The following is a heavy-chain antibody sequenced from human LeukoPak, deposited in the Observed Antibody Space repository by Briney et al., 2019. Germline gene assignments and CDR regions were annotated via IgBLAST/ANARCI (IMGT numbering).Heavy chain of an antibody. CDR1: GGSISSSYS. CDR2: IYYSGST. CDR3: ARARFTFGGVIAPPYYFDY. D-gene: IGHD3-16*02. Sequence: SETLSLTCTVSGGSISSSYSWGWIRQPPGKGLEWIGNIYYSGSTYYNSSLKSRVTISVDTSKNQFSLKLSSVTAADTAVYYCARARFTFGGVIAPPYYFDYWGQGTLVTVSS. V-gene: IGHV4-39*07. J-gene: IGHJ4*02.